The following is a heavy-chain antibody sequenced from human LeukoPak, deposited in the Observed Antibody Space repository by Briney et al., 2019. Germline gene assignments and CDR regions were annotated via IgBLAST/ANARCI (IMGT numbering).Heavy chain of an antibody. CDR1: GFTFSNYA. Sequence: GGSLRLTCEASGFTFSNYAMTWVRQAPGKGLEWVSAISGSGISTYYTDSVKGRFTISRDNSKNTLYLQMNSLRSEDTAVYYCARGRGYDSSGYFLRWGQGTLVTVSS. D-gene: IGHD3-22*01. J-gene: IGHJ4*02. CDR2: ISGSGIST. V-gene: IGHV3-23*01. CDR3: ARGRGYDSSGYFLR.